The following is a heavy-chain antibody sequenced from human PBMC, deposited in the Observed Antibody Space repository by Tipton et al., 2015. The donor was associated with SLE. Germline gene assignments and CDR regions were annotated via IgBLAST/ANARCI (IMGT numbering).Heavy chain of an antibody. CDR2: VSYDGNKK. Sequence: SLRLSCAASRFTFSSYTMHWVRQAPGKGLEWVAVVSYDGNKKFCTDSVKGRFTVSRDNSHNTLYLQMNGLRAEDTALYYCARGGYYDRGNAFDIWGQGTMVTVSS. CDR3: ARGGYYDRGNAFDI. CDR1: RFTFSSYT. V-gene: IGHV3-30*04. D-gene: IGHD3-22*01. J-gene: IGHJ3*02.